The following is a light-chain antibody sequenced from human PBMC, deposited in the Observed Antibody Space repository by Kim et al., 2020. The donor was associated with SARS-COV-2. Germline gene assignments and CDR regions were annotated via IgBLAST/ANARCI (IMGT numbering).Light chain of an antibody. CDR3: QSYDSSNHVV. CDR1: TGSIASNY. Sequence: KTLTISCTRSTGSIASNYVQWYQQRPGSAPTTVIYEDNQRPSGVPGRFSGSIDSSSNSASLTISGLKTEDEADYYCQSYDSSNHVVFGGGTQLTVL. CDR2: EDN. J-gene: IGLJ2*01. V-gene: IGLV6-57*03.